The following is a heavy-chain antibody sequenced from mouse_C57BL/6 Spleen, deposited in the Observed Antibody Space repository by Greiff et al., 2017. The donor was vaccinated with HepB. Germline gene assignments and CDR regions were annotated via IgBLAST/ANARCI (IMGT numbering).Heavy chain of an antibody. CDR3: ARRAYSNYGYAMDY. V-gene: IGHV5-9*01. Sequence: DVKLVESGGGLVKPGGSLKLSCAASGFTFSSYTMSWVRQTPEKRLEWVATISGGGGNTYYPDSVKGRFTISRDNAKNTLYLQMSSLRSEDTALYYCARRAYSNYGYAMDYWGQGTSVTVSS. D-gene: IGHD2-5*01. CDR2: ISGGGGNT. CDR1: GFTFSSYT. J-gene: IGHJ4*01.